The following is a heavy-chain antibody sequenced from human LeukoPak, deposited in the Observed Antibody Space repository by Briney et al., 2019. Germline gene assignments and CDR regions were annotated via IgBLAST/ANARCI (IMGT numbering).Heavy chain of an antibody. D-gene: IGHD5-12*01. CDR3: ARAPISYETYFYYYYMDV. CDR1: GYTFTSYD. V-gene: IGHV1-8*03. J-gene: IGHJ6*03. Sequence: GASVKVSCKASGYTFTSYDINWVRQATGQGLEWMGWMNPNSGNTAYAQKFQGRVTITRNTSISTAYMELSSLRSEDTAVYYCARAPISYETYFYYYYMDVWGKGTTVTVSS. CDR2: MNPNSGNT.